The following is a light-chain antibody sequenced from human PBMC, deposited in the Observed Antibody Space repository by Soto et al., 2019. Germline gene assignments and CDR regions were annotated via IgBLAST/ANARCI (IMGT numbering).Light chain of an antibody. CDR2: EVN. J-gene: IGLJ3*02. CDR3: SSYTSSGTVV. CDR1: SSDVSGYNY. Sequence: QSALTQPASVSGSPGQSITISCTGTSSDVSGYNYVSWYQQHPGKAPKLMIYEVNYRPSGISNRFSGSKSGNTASLTIFGLQTEDEADYYCSSYTSSGTVVFGGGTKVTVL. V-gene: IGLV2-14*01.